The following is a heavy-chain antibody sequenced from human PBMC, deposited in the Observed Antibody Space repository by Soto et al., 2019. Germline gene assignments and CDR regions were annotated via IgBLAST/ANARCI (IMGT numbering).Heavy chain of an antibody. V-gene: IGHV1-69*13. J-gene: IGHJ6*02. Sequence: ASVKVSCKASGGTFSSYAISSVRQAPGQGLEWMGGIIPIFGTANYAQKFQGRVTITADESTSTAYMELSSLRSEDTAVYYCARGPNIVATIYYYYGMDVWGQGTTVTVSS. CDR3: ARGPNIVATIYYYYGMDV. D-gene: IGHD5-12*01. CDR2: IIPIFGTA. CDR1: GGTFSSYA.